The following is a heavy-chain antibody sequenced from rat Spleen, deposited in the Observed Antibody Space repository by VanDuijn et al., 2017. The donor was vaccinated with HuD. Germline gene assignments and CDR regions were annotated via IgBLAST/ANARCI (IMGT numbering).Heavy chain of an antibody. CDR2: INYDGSST. V-gene: IGHV5-29*01. Sequence: EVQLVESDGGLVQPGRSLKLSCAASGFTFSDYYMAWVRQAPTKGLEWVATINYDGSSTYYRDSVKGRFTISRDNAKSTLYLQMDSLRSEDTATYYCVRWTVYYFDYWGQGVMVTVSS. J-gene: IGHJ2*01. D-gene: IGHD1-1*01. CDR3: VRWTVYYFDY. CDR1: GFTFSDYY.